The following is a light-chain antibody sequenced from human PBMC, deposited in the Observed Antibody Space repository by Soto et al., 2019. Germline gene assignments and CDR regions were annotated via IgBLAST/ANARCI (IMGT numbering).Light chain of an antibody. J-gene: IGLJ3*02. CDR3: SSYINSSTLV. CDR2: EVS. Sequence: QSALTQPASVSGSPGQSITISCAGTSSDVGGYNYVSWYQQHPSKAPKLMIYEVSNRPSGVSNRFSGSKSGNTASLTISGLQAEDEADYYCSSYINSSTLVFGGGTKLTVL. V-gene: IGLV2-14*01. CDR1: SSDVGGYNY.